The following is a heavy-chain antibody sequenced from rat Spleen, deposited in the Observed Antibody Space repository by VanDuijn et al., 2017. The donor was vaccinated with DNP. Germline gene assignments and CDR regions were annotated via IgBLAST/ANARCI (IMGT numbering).Heavy chain of an antibody. CDR1: GYSVPSHY. Sequence: EVQLQESGPGLVKPSQSLSLTCSVTGYSVPSHYWGWIRKFPGNKMEWIGHINYSGTTSYNPSLKSRISLTRDTAKNQFFLQLNSVTTEDTATYYCARGDGGPDYWGHGVMVTVSS. CDR2: INYSGTT. CDR3: ARGDGGPDY. J-gene: IGHJ2*01. D-gene: IGHD1-11*01. V-gene: IGHV3-1*01.